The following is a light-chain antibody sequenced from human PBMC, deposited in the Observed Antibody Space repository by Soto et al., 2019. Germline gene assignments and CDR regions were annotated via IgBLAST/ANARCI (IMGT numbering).Light chain of an antibody. J-gene: IGLJ2*01. V-gene: IGLV2-8*01. CDR3: SSYAGSNNFNVV. Sequence: QYALTQPPSASGSPGQSVTISCTGTSSDVGGYNYVFWYQQHPGKAPKLMIYEVSKRPSGVPDRFSGSKSGNTASLTVSGLQAEDEADYYCSSYAGSNNFNVVFGGGTKLTVL. CDR2: EVS. CDR1: SSDVGGYNY.